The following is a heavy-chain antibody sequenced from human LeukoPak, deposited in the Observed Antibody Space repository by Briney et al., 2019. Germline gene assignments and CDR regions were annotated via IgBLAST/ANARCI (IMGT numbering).Heavy chain of an antibody. D-gene: IGHD2-2*01. J-gene: IGHJ4*02. CDR1: GYSISSGYY. Sequence: SETLSLTCTVSGYSISSGYYWGWIRQPPGKGLEWIGSIYHSGSTYYNPSLKSRVTISVDTSKNQFSLKLSSVTAADTAVYYCARDQVSSSTSGGQFDYWGQGTLVTVSS. V-gene: IGHV4-38-2*02. CDR3: ARDQVSSSTSGGQFDY. CDR2: IYHSGST.